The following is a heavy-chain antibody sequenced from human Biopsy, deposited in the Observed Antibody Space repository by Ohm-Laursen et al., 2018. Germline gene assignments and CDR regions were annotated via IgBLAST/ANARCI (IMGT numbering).Heavy chain of an antibody. CDR3: AHGSGSYYKWDF. CDR1: GDSISRSY. V-gene: IGHV4-59*08. D-gene: IGHD3-10*01. Sequence: GTLSLTCTLSGDSISRSYWSWIRQSPGKGLEWVGHIFDRGTTNYNPSLKSRVTMSVDTSKKQFSLRMTSVTAADPAVYYCAHGSGSYYKWDFWGRGTLVTVSS. J-gene: IGHJ4*02. CDR2: IFDRGTT.